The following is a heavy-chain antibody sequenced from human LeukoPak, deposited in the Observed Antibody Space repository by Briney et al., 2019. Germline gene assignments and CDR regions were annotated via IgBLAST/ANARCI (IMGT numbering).Heavy chain of an antibody. V-gene: IGHV1-24*01. CDR1: GYTLTELS. CDR2: FDPEDGET. J-gene: IGHJ3*02. Sequence: ASVKVSCKVSGYTLTELSMHWVRQAPGKGLEWRGGFDPEDGETIYARKFQGRVTMTEDTSTETAYMELSSLRTEDTAVYYCATVRGGSAFAIWGQGTMVTVSS. CDR3: ATVRGGSAFAI. D-gene: IGHD3-10*01.